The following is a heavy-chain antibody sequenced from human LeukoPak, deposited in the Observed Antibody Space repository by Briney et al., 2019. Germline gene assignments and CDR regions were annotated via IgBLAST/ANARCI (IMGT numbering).Heavy chain of an antibody. CDR1: GGTFNSYA. CDR2: IIPILGIA. V-gene: IGHV1-69*04. J-gene: IGHJ4*02. CDR3: ASYPPYCSGGSCPFYFDY. D-gene: IGHD2-15*01. Sequence: SVKVSCKASGGTFNSYAISWVRQAPGQGLEWMGRIIPILGIANYAQKFQGRVTITADKSTSTAYMELSSLRSEDTAVYYCASYPPYCSGGSCPFYFDYWGQGTLVTVSS.